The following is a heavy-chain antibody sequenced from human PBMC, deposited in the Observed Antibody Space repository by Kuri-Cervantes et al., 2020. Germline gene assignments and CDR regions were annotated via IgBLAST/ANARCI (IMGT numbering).Heavy chain of an antibody. V-gene: IGHV3-20*04. D-gene: IGHD2-15*01. CDR2: INWNGGST. CDR3: ARPGGYCSGGSCYVAAFDT. Sequence: ETLSLTCAASGFTFDDYGMSWVRQAPGKGLEWVSGINWNGGSTGYADSVKGRFTISRDNAKNSLYLQMNSLRAEDTAVYYCARPGGYCSGGSCYVAAFDTWGQGTMVTVSS. J-gene: IGHJ3*02. CDR1: GFTFDDYG.